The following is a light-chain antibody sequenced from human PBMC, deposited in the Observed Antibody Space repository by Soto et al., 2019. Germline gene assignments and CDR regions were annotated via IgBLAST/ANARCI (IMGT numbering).Light chain of an antibody. V-gene: IGLV4-60*02. CDR1: SGHSSYI. J-gene: IGLJ1*01. CDR2: LEGSGSY. Sequence: QDVVTQSSSASASLGSSVSLTCTLSSGHSSYIIAWHQQQPGKAPRYLMKLEGSGSYNKGSGVPDRFSGSSSGADRYLTISNLQFEDEADYYCETWDSNTYVFGTGTKLTVL. CDR3: ETWDSNTYV.